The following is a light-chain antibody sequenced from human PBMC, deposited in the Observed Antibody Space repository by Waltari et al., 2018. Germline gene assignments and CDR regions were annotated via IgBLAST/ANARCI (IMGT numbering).Light chain of an antibody. CDR1: QSVSRT. V-gene: IGKV3-20*01. Sequence: EIVLTQSPVTLSLSPGERATLSCRASQSVSRTLAWYQQKPGQAPRLLIYDASTRATGIPDRFSGSGSGTDFSLTISRLEPEDFAMSYCQKYGTLPATFGQGTKVEI. CDR2: DAS. CDR3: QKYGTLPAT. J-gene: IGKJ1*01.